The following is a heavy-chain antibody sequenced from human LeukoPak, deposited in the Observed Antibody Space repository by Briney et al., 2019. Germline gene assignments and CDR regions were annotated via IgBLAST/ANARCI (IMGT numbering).Heavy chain of an antibody. J-gene: IGHJ4*02. V-gene: IGHV3-21*01. CDR3: ARVAPMVGLYY. Sequence: GGSLRLSCAASGFTFSNYNMNWVRQAPGKGLEWISSISRSSGYIYYTDSLKGRFTISRDNAKNSLYLQMNSLRAEDTAVYYCARVAPMVGLYYWGQGTLVTVSS. CDR2: ISRSSGYI. D-gene: IGHD4/OR15-4a*01. CDR1: GFTFSNYN.